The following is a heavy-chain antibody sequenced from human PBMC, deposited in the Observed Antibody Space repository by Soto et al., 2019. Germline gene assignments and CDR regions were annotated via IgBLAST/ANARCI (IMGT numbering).Heavy chain of an antibody. J-gene: IGHJ4*02. CDR1: GGTFSSYA. CDR3: AKTAIRGYYFDY. CDR2: IIPIFGTA. Sequence: SLKLSCKTAGGTFSSYASSCGLQAPGQGLEWMGGIIPIFGTANYAQKFQGRVTITADESTSTAYMELSSLRSEDTAVYYCAKTAIRGYYFDYWGQGTLVTVSS. V-gene: IGHV1-69*13. D-gene: IGHD2-2*02.